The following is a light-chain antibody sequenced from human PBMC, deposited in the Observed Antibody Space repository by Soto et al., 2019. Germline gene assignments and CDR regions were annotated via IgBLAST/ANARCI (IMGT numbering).Light chain of an antibody. Sequence: QSVLTQPASVSGSPGQSITISCTGTGSDVGRYNYVSCYQQYPGRAPKLIIYEVTNRPSGVSDRFSGSKSGNVASLTISGLQAADEADYYCGSYTSTYVRIFGTGTKVTVL. CDR1: GSDVGRYNY. CDR3: GSYTSTYVRI. J-gene: IGLJ1*01. CDR2: EVT. V-gene: IGLV2-14*01.